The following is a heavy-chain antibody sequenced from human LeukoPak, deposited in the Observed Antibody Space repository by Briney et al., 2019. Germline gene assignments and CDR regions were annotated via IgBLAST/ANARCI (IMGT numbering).Heavy chain of an antibody. CDR1: GGSISSSNW. V-gene: IGHV4-4*02. D-gene: IGHD3-22*01. CDR2: IYHSGST. Sequence: PSETLSLTCAVSGGSISSSNWWSWVRQPPGKGLEWIGEIYHSGSTNYNPSLKSRVTISVDKSKNQFSLKLSSVTAADTAVYYCARLIWEDSSGDYYILGFDYWGQGTLVSVSS. CDR3: ARLIWEDSSGDYYILGFDY. J-gene: IGHJ4*02.